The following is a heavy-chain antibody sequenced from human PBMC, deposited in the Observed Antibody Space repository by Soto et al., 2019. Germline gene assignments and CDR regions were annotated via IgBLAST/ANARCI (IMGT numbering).Heavy chain of an antibody. CDR3: ARDLLAVRGVKNYYHGMDV. CDR1: GGSISSYY. V-gene: IGHV4-59*01. D-gene: IGHD3-10*01. J-gene: IGHJ6*02. CDR2: IYYSGST. Sequence: PSETLSLTCTVSGGSISSYYWSWIRQPPGKGLEWIGYIYYSGSTNYNPSLKSRVTISVDTSKNQFSLKLSSVTAADTAVYYCARDLLAVRGVKNYYHGMDVWGQGTTVTVSS.